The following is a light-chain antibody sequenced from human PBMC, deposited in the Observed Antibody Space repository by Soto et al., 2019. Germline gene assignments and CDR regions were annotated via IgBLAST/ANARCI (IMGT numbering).Light chain of an antibody. Sequence: QSALTQPPSASGSPGQSVTISCTGTRSDVGGYNYVSWYQQHPGKAPKLMIYEVSERPSGVPDRFSGSKSGNTASLTVSGLQAEDEADYYCSSYAGSNNLVFGGGTKLT. J-gene: IGLJ3*02. CDR2: EVS. CDR3: SSYAGSNNLV. V-gene: IGLV2-8*01. CDR1: RSDVGGYNY.